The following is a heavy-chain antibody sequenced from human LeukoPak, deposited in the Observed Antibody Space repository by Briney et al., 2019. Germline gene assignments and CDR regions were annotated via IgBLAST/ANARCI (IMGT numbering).Heavy chain of an antibody. CDR3: ARDPSNTSGRNLFFDY. Sequence: ASVKVSCKASGYTFTTHDLTWVRQATGQGLEWMGWMNPGSGDTAYAQKFQGRVTMTRDTSTSTVFMELRNLNTDDTAVYYCARDPSNTSGRNLFFDYWGQGTLVTVSS. CDR1: GYTFTTHD. CDR2: MNPGSGDT. D-gene: IGHD6-19*01. J-gene: IGHJ4*02. V-gene: IGHV1-8*01.